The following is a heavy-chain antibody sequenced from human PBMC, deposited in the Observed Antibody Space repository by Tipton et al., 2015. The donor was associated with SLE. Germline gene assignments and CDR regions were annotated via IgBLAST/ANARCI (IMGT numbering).Heavy chain of an antibody. D-gene: IGHD3-10*01. CDR1: STSSTSYY. J-gene: IGHJ6*03. CDR3: TRGHFNSGTFPYYNNYYYMDV. V-gene: IGHV4-59*01. Sequence: TLSLTCTVSSTSSTSYYWAWIRQPPGKGLEWIGYIYTSGSTNYNPSLKNRVSISIDTSKNQFSLKLTSLTAADTGVYYCTRGHFNSGTFPYYNNYYYMDVWGKGTTVTVSS. CDR2: IYTSGST.